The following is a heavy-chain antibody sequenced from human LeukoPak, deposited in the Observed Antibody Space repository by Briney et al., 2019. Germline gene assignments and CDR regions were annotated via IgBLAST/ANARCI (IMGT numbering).Heavy chain of an antibody. CDR3: AKGSGIAVGAN. J-gene: IGHJ3*01. Sequence: GGSLRLSCAASGFTFSSYAMSWVSQAPGKGLEWVSAISGSGGSTYYADSVKGRFTISRDNSKNTLYLQMNSLRAEDTAVYYCAKGSGIAVGANCGQGTMVTVSS. CDR2: ISGSGGST. CDR1: GFTFSSYA. V-gene: IGHV3-23*01. D-gene: IGHD6-19*01.